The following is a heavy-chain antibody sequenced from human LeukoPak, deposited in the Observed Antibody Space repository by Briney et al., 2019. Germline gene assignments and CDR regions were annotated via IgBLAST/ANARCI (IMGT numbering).Heavy chain of an antibody. CDR3: ARGRQYYYDSSGYSFDY. J-gene: IGHJ4*02. Sequence: GASVKVSCKASGYTFTSYAMHWVRQAPGQRLEWMGWINAGNGNTKYSQKFQGRVTITRDTSASTAYMELSSLRSEDTAVYYCARGRQYYYDSSGYSFDYWGQGTLVTVSS. D-gene: IGHD3-22*01. CDR2: INAGNGNT. CDR1: GYTFTSYA. V-gene: IGHV1-3*01.